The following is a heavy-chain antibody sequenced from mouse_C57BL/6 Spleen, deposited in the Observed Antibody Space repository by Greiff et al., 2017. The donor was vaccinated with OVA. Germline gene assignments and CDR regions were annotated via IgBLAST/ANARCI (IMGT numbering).Heavy chain of an antibody. V-gene: IGHV1-64*01. CDR2: IHPNSGST. CDR3: AAYGNYGAY. D-gene: IGHD2-10*02. Sequence: QVQLKQPGAELVKPGASVKLSCKASGYTFTSYWMHWVKQRPGQGLEWIGMIHPNSGSTNYNEKFKSKATLTVDKSSSTAYMQLSSLTSEDSAVYYCAAYGNYGAYWGQGTLVTVSA. J-gene: IGHJ3*01. CDR1: GYTFTSYW.